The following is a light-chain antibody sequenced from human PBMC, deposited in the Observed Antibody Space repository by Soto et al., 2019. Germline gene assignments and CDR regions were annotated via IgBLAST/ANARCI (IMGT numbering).Light chain of an antibody. J-gene: IGKJ2*01. CDR2: ATS. CDR1: QSVISTY. Sequence: EIVLTQSPGTLSLSPGERATLSCRASQSVISTYFAWYQHKPGQAPRLLIYATSTRATGVPDRFSGSGSGTDFSLTISRLEPEDFALYYCQQYGSSHETFGQGTKLEI. V-gene: IGKV3-20*01. CDR3: QQYGSSHET.